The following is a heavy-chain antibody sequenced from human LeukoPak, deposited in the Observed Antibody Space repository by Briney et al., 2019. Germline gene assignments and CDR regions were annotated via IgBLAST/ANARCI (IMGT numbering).Heavy chain of an antibody. J-gene: IGHJ4*02. V-gene: IGHV4-30-4*08. D-gene: IGHD3-16*01. CDR3: ARDRGGYGAQQDY. Sequence: SETLSLTCAVSGGSISSGDYYWSWIRQPPGKGLEWIGYIYYSGGTYSNPSLKSRVTMSVDTSKNQFSLKLSSATAADTAVYYCARDRGGYGAQQDYWGQGTLVTVSS. CDR1: GGSISSGDYY. CDR2: IYYSGGT.